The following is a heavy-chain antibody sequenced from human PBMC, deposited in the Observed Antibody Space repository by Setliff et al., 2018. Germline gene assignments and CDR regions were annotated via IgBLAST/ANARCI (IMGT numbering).Heavy chain of an antibody. V-gene: IGHV1-46*01. CDR1: GYTFTNHY. Sequence: GASVKVSCKASGYTFTNHYMHWVRQAPGQGLEWMGMINPGGGSTTYAQKFQGRVTMTRDTSTSTVYMELRSLTSDDTAVYYCTRSRAPSVVLAADFDFWGQGTPVTVSS. J-gene: IGHJ4*02. D-gene: IGHD2-21*01. CDR3: TRSRAPSVVLAADFDF. CDR2: INPGGGST.